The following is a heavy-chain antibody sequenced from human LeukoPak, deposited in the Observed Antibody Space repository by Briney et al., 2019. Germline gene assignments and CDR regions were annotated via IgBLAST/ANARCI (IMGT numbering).Heavy chain of an antibody. CDR2: IWYDGSNK. J-gene: IGHJ4*02. CDR3: AKDFGYSSPIDY. CDR1: GFTFSSYG. Sequence: GGSLRLSCAASGFTFSSYGMHWVRQAPCKGLEWVAVIWYDGSNKYYADSVKGRFTIPRDNSKNTLYLQMNSLRAEDTAVYYCAKDFGYSSPIDYWGQGTLVTVSS. D-gene: IGHD6-13*01. V-gene: IGHV3-33*06.